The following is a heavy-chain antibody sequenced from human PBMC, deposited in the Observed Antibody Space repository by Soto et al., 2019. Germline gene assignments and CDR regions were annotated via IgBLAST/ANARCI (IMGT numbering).Heavy chain of an antibody. CDR1: GFTFSSYA. CDR2: ISGSGGST. D-gene: IGHD6-13*01. V-gene: IGHV3-23*01. J-gene: IGHJ5*02. CDR3: AKDIAAAGTVWFDP. Sequence: PGGSLRLSCAASGFTFSSYAMSWVRQAPGKGLEWVSAISGSGGSTYYADSVKGRFTISRDNSKNTLYLQMNSLRAEDMAVYYCAKDIAAAGTVWFDPWGQGTLVTVSS.